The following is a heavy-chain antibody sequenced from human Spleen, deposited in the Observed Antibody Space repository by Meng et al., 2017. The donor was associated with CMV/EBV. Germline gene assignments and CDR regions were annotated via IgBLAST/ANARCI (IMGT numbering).Heavy chain of an antibody. Sequence: APGVWKPSVVQASTCTLSDGSTSISHWSLPRQPSRKWVEWSGRIYPSGSTNYNPSLKSRVTMSVDTSKNQFSLKLSSVTAADTAVYYCARDRWFGESLFDYWGQGTLVTVSS. CDR1: DGSTSISH. J-gene: IGHJ4*02. D-gene: IGHD3-10*01. V-gene: IGHV4-4*07. CDR3: ARDRWFGESLFDY. CDR2: IYPSGST.